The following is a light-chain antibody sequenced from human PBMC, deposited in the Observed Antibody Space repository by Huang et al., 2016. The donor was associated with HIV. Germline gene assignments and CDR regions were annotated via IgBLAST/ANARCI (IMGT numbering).Light chain of an antibody. Sequence: IQLTQSPSSLSASVGDRVTITCRASQGISTYLAWSQQKPGKPPNLLIYTASTLQTGVPSRFSGSGSGTDFTLTISSLQPEDFATYYCQQLNNYPLTFGGGTKVEIK. CDR1: QGISTY. CDR3: QQLNNYPLT. J-gene: IGKJ4*01. V-gene: IGKV1-9*01. CDR2: TAS.